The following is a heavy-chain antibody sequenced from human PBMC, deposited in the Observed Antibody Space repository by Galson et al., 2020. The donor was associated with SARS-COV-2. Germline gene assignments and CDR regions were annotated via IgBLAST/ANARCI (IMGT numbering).Heavy chain of an antibody. CDR3: AAFVGNNPAY. CDR1: GFSFTASA. Sequence: SVKVSCKTSGFSFTASAVQWVRQARGQRLEWIGWIVVDSGKTNYAQKFQERVTITRDMSTTTAYMELSSLRSEDTAVYYCAAFVGNNPAYWGQGTLVSVSS. J-gene: IGHJ4*02. V-gene: IGHV1-58*01. CDR2: IVVDSGKT. D-gene: IGHD1-26*01.